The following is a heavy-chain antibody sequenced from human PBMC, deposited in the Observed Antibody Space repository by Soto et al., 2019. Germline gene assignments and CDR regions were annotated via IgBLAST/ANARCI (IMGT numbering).Heavy chain of an antibody. CDR1: GGSISSYY. D-gene: IGHD5-12*01. V-gene: IGHV4-59*01. CDR3: AREETWLQLDY. CDR2: IYYSGST. J-gene: IGHJ4*02. Sequence: QVQLQESGPGLVKPSETLSLTCTVSGGSISSYYWSWIRQPPGKGLEWIGYIYYSGSTNYNPSLKSRVTISVDTSKNQFSLKLSSVTAADTAVHYCAREETWLQLDYWGQGTLVTVSS.